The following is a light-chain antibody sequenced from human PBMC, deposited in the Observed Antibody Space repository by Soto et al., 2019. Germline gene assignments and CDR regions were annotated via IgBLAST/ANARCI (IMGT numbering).Light chain of an antibody. CDR3: SSKSSGSTPML. CDR1: SSDVGGYGV. Sequence: QSALTQPASVSASPGQSITISCTGTSSDVGGYGVVSWYQHHPGEAPKLIIYEVSNRPSGVSSRFSGSKSGNTASLTISGLQAEDESLYYCSSKSSGSTPMLFGGGTKVTVL. CDR2: EVS. V-gene: IGLV2-14*01. J-gene: IGLJ3*02.